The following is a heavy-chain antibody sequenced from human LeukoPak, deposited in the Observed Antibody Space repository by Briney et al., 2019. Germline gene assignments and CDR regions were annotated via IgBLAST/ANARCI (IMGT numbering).Heavy chain of an antibody. J-gene: IGHJ4*02. CDR3: AKIGFGELSFDY. CDR1: GFTFSSYA. Sequence: GGSLRLSCAASGFTFSSYAMSWVRQAPGKGLEWVSAISGSGGSTYYADSVKGRFTISRDNSKNTLYLQMNSLRAEDTAVHYCAKIGFGELSFDYWGQGTLVTVSS. CDR2: ISGSGGST. V-gene: IGHV3-23*01. D-gene: IGHD3-10*01.